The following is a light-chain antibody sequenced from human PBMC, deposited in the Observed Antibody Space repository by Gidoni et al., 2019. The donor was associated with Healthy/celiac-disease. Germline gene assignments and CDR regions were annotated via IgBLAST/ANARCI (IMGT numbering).Light chain of an antibody. J-gene: IGKJ1*01. CDR2: GAS. V-gene: IGKV3-20*01. Sequence: EIEFTQSLRTLSLSPGERATLSCRASQSVSSSYLAWYQQKPGQAPRLLIYGASSRATGIPDRFSGSGSGTDFTLTISRLEPEDFAVYYCQQYGSSFWTFGQGTKVEIK. CDR1: QSVSSSY. CDR3: QQYGSSFWT.